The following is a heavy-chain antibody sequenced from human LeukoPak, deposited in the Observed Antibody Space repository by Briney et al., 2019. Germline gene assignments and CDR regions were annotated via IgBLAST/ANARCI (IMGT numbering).Heavy chain of an antibody. CDR2: INHSGST. J-gene: IGHJ6*03. CDR1: GGSFSGYY. CDR3: ARGLVDFWSGYYTRLGAYYMDV. D-gene: IGHD3-3*01. V-gene: IGHV4-34*01. Sequence: PSETLSLTCAVYGGSFSGYYWSWIRQPPGKGLEWIGEINHSGSTNYNPSLKSRATISVDTSKNQFSLKLSSVTAADTAVYYCARGLVDFWSGYYTRLGAYYMDVWGKGTTVTVSS.